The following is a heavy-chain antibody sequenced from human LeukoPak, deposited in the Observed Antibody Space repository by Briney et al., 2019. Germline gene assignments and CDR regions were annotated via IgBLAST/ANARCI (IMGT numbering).Heavy chain of an antibody. CDR1: GGSFSGYY. CDR2: IYYSGTT. D-gene: IGHD6-13*01. V-gene: IGHV4-59*01. Sequence: SETLSLTCAVYGGSFSGYYWSWIRQPPGKGPEWIAYIYYSGTTNYNPSLKSRVTISVDTSKNQFSLKLSSVTAADTAVYYCARGVYIAAAQYGYWGQGTLVTVSS. J-gene: IGHJ4*02. CDR3: ARGVYIAAAQYGY.